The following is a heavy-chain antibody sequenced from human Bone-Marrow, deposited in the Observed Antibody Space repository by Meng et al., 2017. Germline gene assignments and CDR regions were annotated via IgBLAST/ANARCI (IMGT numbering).Heavy chain of an antibody. V-gene: IGHV3-21*01. Sequence: GGSLRLSCAASGFTFSSYSMNWVRQAPGKGLEWVSSISSSSSYIYYADSVKGRFTISRDNAKNSLYLQMNSLRAEDTAVYYCARDKRCSSTSCYRLGDYYGMDVWGQGNTV. D-gene: IGHD2-2*01. CDR2: ISSSSSYI. CDR3: ARDKRCSSTSCYRLGDYYGMDV. J-gene: IGHJ6*02. CDR1: GFTFSSYS.